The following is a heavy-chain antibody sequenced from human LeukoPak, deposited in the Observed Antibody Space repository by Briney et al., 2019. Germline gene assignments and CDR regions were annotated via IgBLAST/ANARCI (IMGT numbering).Heavy chain of an antibody. CDR1: GGSISSYY. Sequence: SETLSLTCTVSGGSISSYYWSWIRQPPGMGLEWIGYIYYSGSTNYNPSLKSRVTISVDTSKNQFSLKLSSVTAEDTALYYCARSRGYFDYWGQGTLVTVSS. J-gene: IGHJ4*02. CDR3: ARSRGYFDY. CDR2: IYYSGST. V-gene: IGHV4-59*01. D-gene: IGHD6-13*01.